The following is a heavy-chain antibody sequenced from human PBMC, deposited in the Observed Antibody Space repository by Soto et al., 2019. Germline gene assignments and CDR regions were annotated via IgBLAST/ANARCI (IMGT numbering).Heavy chain of an antibody. V-gene: IGHV1-69*01. D-gene: IGHD6-6*01. CDR3: AALGVKKAPRPGALDY. Sequence: QVQLVQSGAEVKKPGSSVKVSCKASGGTFSSYAISWVRQAPGQGLEWMGGIIPIFGTANYAQKFQGRVTITADESTSTAYMELSSLRSEDTAVYYCAALGVKKAPRPGALDYWGQGTLVTVSS. CDR2: IIPIFGTA. J-gene: IGHJ4*02. CDR1: GGTFSSYA.